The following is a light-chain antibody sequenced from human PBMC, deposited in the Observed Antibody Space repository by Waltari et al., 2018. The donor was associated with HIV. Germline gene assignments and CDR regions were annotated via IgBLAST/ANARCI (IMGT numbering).Light chain of an antibody. J-gene: IGLJ2*01. CDR3: CSYASTTDTYVV. CDR2: EVS. CDR1: SSDVWSSTL. Sequence: QSALTQPASVSGSPGQSITISCTGTSSDVWSSTLVSWYQQHPGKAPKLIIYEVSKRPSGVSNRFSGSKSGSTASLTISGLQPEDEADYCCCSYASTTDTYVVFGGGTKLTVL. V-gene: IGLV2-23*02.